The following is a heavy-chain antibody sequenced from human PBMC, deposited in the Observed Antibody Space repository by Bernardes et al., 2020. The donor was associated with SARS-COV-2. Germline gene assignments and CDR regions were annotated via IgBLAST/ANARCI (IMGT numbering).Heavy chain of an antibody. D-gene: IGHD2-8*01. Sequence: GTLCLSCAVSGCSFSNFALNWVRQSPGQGLERVSSVSDSGDRTYYADPAKGRFTISRENSRNTLYPQMNSLSAEDTAVVYCASRLHYSDASQYFDSWGQETLVTVSS. CDR1: GCSFSNFA. CDR3: ASRLHYSDASQYFDS. V-gene: IGHV3-23*01. CDR2: VSDSGDRT. J-gene: IGHJ4*02.